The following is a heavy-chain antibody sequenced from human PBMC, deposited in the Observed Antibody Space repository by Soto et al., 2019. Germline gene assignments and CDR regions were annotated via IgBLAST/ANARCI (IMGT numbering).Heavy chain of an antibody. J-gene: IGHJ6*02. V-gene: IGHV3-30*18. CDR3: ANQDYDFWSGYYPYYYYGMDV. CDR1: GFTFSSYG. Sequence: QVQLVESGGGVVQPGRSLRLSCAAAGFTFSSYGMHWVRQAPGKGLEWVAGILYDGSNKYYADSVNGRFTNSRDNSKNKLYMQMNSLRTEDPAVYYCANQDYDFWSGYYPYYYYGMDVWGQGTTVTVSS. D-gene: IGHD3-3*01. CDR2: ILYDGSNK.